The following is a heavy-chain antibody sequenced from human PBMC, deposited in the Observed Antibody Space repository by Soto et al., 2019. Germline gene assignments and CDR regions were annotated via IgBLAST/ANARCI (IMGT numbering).Heavy chain of an antibody. V-gene: IGHV1-69*13. CDR2: IIPIFGTA. J-gene: IGHJ6*02. Sequence: SVKVSCKASGCTFSSYAISWVRQAPGQGLEWMGGIIPIFGTANYAQKFQGRVTITADESTSTAYMELSSLRSEDTAVYYCARDYCGGDCPTSSYYGMDVWGQGTTVTVSS. D-gene: IGHD2-21*02. CDR1: GCTFSSYA. CDR3: ARDYCGGDCPTSSYYGMDV.